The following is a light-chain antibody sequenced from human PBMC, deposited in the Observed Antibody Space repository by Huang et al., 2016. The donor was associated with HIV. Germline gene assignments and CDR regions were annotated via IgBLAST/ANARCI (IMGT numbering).Light chain of an antibody. V-gene: IGKV3-15*01. CDR1: QSVSTN. CDR2: VAS. CDR3: QQHIDWPIT. J-gene: IGKJ5*01. Sequence: EIVMTQSQGTLSVSVGKGVTLSCRASQSVSTNLAWYQRKPGQAPRLLMYVASTRATGIPARFSGSGSGTEFTLTISSLQSEDFAVYYCQQHIDWPITFGQGTRLEIK.